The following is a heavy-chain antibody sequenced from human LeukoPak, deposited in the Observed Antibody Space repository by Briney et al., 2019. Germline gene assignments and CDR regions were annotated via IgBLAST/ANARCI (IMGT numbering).Heavy chain of an antibody. V-gene: IGHV1-18*01. Sequence: GTVSCKASAYAFTSFGISWVGQAPGQGLEWMGWISAYNGKTNYAQTLSGRDTMTTDTSPSTSYMELRSPRADDKAASYSARARGISAAGYNFDDWGQGTLVTVSS. CDR1: AYAFTSFG. CDR3: ARARGISAAGYNFDD. J-gene: IGHJ4*02. D-gene: IGHD6-13*01. CDR2: ISAYNGKT.